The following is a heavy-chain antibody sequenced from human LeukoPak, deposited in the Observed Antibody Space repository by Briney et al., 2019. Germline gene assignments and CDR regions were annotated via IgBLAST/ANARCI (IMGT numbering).Heavy chain of an antibody. V-gene: IGHV4-34*01. Sequence: SETLSLTCTVSGGSISSYYWSWIRQPPGKGLEWIGEINHSGSTNYNPSLKSRVTISVDTSKNQFSLKLSSVTAADTAVYYCARRGRGVGFYYYYYMDVWGKGTTVTVSS. CDR3: ARRGRGVGFYYYYYMDV. J-gene: IGHJ6*03. D-gene: IGHD3-10*01. CDR1: GGSISSYY. CDR2: INHSGST.